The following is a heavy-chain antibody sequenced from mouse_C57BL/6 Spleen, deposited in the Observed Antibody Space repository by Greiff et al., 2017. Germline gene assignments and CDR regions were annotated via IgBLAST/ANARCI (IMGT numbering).Heavy chain of an antibody. V-gene: IGHV14-3*01. J-gene: IGHJ4*01. CDR1: GFNIKNTY. CDR3: AIITTVVAPMDY. Sequence: VQLKESVAELVRPGASVKLSCTASGFNIKNTYMHWVKQRPEQGLEWIGRIDPANGNTKYAPKFQGKATITADTSSNTAYLQLSSLTSEDTAIDYCAIITTVVAPMDYWGQGTSVTVSS. CDR2: IDPANGNT. D-gene: IGHD1-1*01.